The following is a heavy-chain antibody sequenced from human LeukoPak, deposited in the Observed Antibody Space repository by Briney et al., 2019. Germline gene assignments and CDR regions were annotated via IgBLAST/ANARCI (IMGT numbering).Heavy chain of an antibody. CDR3: ARAPMSTTTPPY. CDR2: INHSGST. J-gene: IGHJ4*02. D-gene: IGHD1-1*01. Sequence: SETLSLTCAVYGGSFSGYYWSWLRQPPGKGLEWIGEINHSGSTNYNPSLKSRVTISVDTSKNQFSLRLSSVTAADTAVYYCARAPMSTTTPPYWGQGTLVTVSS. V-gene: IGHV4-34*01. CDR1: GGSFSGYY.